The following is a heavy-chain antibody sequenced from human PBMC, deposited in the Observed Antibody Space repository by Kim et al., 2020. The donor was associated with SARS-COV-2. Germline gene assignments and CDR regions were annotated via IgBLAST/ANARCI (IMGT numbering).Heavy chain of an antibody. CDR3: ARGETLSGRATIGWYFDL. V-gene: IGHV4-31*03. J-gene: IGHJ2*01. CDR1: GGSISSGGYY. D-gene: IGHD5-12*01. CDR2: IYYSGST. Sequence: SETLSLTCTVSGGSISSGGYYWSWIRQHPGKGLEWIGYIYYSGSTYYNPSLKSRVTISVDTSKNQFSLKLSSVTAADTAVYYCARGETLSGRATIGWYFDLWGRGTLVTVSS.